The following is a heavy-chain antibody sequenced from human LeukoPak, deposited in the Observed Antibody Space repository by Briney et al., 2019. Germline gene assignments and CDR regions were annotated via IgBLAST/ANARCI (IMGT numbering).Heavy chain of an antibody. CDR3: ARHPIERSLGGVPDWFDP. Sequence: PSETLSLTCTVSGGSIDSGDYYWGWVRQPPGKGLECIASIHYTGSTYYDPSLKSRVTLSVDTSKNQFSLNLYSVTAADTAIYYRARHPIERSLGGVPDWFDPWGQGTLVTVSS. V-gene: IGHV4-39*07. CDR1: GGSIDSGDYY. D-gene: IGHD3-3*01. CDR2: IHYTGST. J-gene: IGHJ5*02.